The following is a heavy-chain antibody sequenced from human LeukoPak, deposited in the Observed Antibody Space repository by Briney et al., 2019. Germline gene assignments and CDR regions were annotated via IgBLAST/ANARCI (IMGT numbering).Heavy chain of an antibody. CDR2: IRGGGGST. CDR1: GFTFSSYG. CDR3: AKEAMVRGDPYYFDY. D-gene: IGHD3-10*01. J-gene: IGHJ4*02. V-gene: IGHV3-23*01. Sequence: GGSLRLSCAASGFTFSSYGMNWVRQAPGKGLEWVASIRGGGGSTYYADSVKGRFTISRDNSKNTLYLQMNSLRAEDTAVYYCAKEAMVRGDPYYFDYWGQGTLVTVSS.